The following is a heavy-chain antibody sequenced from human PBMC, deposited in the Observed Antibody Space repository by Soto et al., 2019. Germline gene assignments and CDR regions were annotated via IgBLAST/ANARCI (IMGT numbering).Heavy chain of an antibody. Sequence: QVQLVQSGAEVKKPGSSVKLSCKASGYNFIAYYIYWVRQAPGQGPEWMGMINPSSGATNYAQKFQGSVTVNRDTSTSTAYLELSSLRSEDAAVYYCAKYCGGDCRLFDAWGQGTLVTVSS. D-gene: IGHD2-21*02. CDR1: GYNFIAYY. V-gene: IGHV1-46*01. CDR2: INPSSGAT. CDR3: AKYCGGDCRLFDA. J-gene: IGHJ4*02.